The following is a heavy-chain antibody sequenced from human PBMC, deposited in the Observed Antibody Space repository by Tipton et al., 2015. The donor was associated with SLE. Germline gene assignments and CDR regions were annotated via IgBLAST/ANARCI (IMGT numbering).Heavy chain of an antibody. Sequence: SGFTFSDYYMSWVRQAPGKGLEWISYITSSGGTVYYTDSVKGRFTISRDNAKNSLYLQMNSLRADDTAVYYCARDRPLNYYYFGMDVWGQGTTVTVSS. CDR2: ITSSGGTV. CDR1: GFTFSDYY. CDR3: ARDRPLNYYYFGMDV. J-gene: IGHJ6*02. V-gene: IGHV3-11*04.